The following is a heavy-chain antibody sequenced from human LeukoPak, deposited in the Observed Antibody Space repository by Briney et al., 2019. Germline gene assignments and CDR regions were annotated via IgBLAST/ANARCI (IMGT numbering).Heavy chain of an antibody. V-gene: IGHV3-21*01. Sequence: NPGGSLRLSCAASGFTFSSYSMNWVRQAPGKGLEWVSCITRSSIYIYYADSVKGRFTISRDNAKNSLYLQMNSLRAGDTAVYYCARGRYDSSGSYSLFDYWGQGTLVTVSS. J-gene: IGHJ4*02. CDR3: ARGRYDSSGSYSLFDY. CDR1: GFTFSSYS. CDR2: ITRSSIYI. D-gene: IGHD3-22*01.